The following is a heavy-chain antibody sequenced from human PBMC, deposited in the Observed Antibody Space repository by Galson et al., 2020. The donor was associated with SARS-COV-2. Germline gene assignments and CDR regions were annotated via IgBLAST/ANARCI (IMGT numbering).Heavy chain of an antibody. J-gene: IGHJ1*01. CDR3: AREKAFYDYSGGYWGYFQD. V-gene: IGHV4-39*07. CDR2: VFYSGPT. D-gene: IGHD2-15*01. Sequence: SETLTITCHVAGATVSSGLYYWGWVRQPPGKGLAWIGTVFYSGPTDKSPSLRSRVSISVDLATNQFSLRLTSVTASDTAIYFCAREKAFYDYSGGYWGYFQDLGQGSLVTVSS. CDR1: GATVSSGLYY.